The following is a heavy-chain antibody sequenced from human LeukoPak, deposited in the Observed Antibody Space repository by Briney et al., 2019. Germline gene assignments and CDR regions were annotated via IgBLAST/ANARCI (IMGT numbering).Heavy chain of an antibody. Sequence: PGGSLRLSCAASGFTFSNHAMMWVRQAPGRGLEWVSAISGGGVSTYYTDSVKGRFTISRDNSKNTLYLQMNSLRAEDTAVYYCARDPLNYYGSGSAVDYWGQGTLVTVSS. V-gene: IGHV3-23*01. CDR2: ISGGGVST. D-gene: IGHD3-10*01. J-gene: IGHJ4*02. CDR1: GFTFSNHA. CDR3: ARDPLNYYGSGSAVDY.